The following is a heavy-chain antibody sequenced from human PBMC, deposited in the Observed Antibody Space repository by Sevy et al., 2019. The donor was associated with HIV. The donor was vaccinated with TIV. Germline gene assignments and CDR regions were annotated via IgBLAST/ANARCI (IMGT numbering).Heavy chain of an antibody. Sequence: GGSLRLSCAASGFTFSSYAMHWVRQAPGKGLEWVAVISYDGSNKYYADSVKGRFTISRDNSKNTLYLQMNSLRAEDTAVYYCARGKLELRGYYYYYMDVWGKETTVTVSS. J-gene: IGHJ6*03. V-gene: IGHV3-30-3*01. CDR1: GFTFSSYA. CDR2: ISYDGSNK. D-gene: IGHD1-7*01. CDR3: ARGKLELRGYYYYYMDV.